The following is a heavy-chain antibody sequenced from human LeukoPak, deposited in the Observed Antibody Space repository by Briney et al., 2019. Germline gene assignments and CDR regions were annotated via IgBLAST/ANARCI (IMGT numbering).Heavy chain of an antibody. CDR2: VNGDGSST. CDR1: GFTFSTYW. V-gene: IGHV3-74*01. J-gene: IGHJ6*02. Sequence: GGSLRLSCAASGFTFSTYWMHWVRQAPGKGLVWVSRVNGDGSSTNYADSVKGRFTISRDNAKNTLYLQMNSLRAEDTAVYYCARKGSTSSYYYYGMDVWGQGTTVTVSS. D-gene: IGHD2-2*01. CDR3: ARKGSTSSYYYYGMDV.